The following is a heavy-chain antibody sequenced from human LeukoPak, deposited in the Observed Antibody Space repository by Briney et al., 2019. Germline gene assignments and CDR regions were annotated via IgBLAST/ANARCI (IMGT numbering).Heavy chain of an antibody. CDR1: GGSFSGYY. CDR2: IYYSGST. D-gene: IGHD3-16*01. V-gene: IGHV4-59*01. CDR3: ARGIMITFGGVVEAFDI. J-gene: IGHJ3*02. Sequence: SETLSLTCAVYGGSFSGYYWSWIRQPPGKGLEWIGYIYYSGSTNYNPSLKSRVTISVDTSKNQFSLKLSSVTAADTAVFYCARGIMITFGGVVEAFDIWGQGTMVTVSS.